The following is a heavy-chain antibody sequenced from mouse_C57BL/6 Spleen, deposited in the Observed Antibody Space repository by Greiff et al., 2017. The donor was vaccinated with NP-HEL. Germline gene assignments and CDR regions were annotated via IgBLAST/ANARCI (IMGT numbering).Heavy chain of an antibody. D-gene: IGHD2-1*01. Sequence: VHLVESGPELVKPGASVKISCKASGYTFTDYYINWVKQRPGQGLEWIGWIDPGSGNTKYNEKFKGKATLTVDTSSSTAYMRLSSLTSEDSAVYFCARSYYGNYGYFDYWGQGTTLTVSS. CDR1: GYTFTDYY. CDR2: IDPGSGNT. J-gene: IGHJ2*01. CDR3: ARSYYGNYGYFDY. V-gene: IGHV1-84*01.